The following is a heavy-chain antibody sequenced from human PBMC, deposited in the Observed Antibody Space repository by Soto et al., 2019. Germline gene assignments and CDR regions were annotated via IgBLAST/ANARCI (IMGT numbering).Heavy chain of an antibody. J-gene: IGHJ6*02. D-gene: IGHD3-10*01. CDR1: GCTFSSYA. CDR3: ARDYYGSGSDYYYYYGMDV. V-gene: IGHV1-69*13. Sequence: GASVKVSCKASGCTFSSYAISWVRQAPGQGLEWMGGIIPIFGTANYAQKFQGRVTITADESTSTAYMELSSLRSEDTAVYYCARDYYGSGSDYYYYYGMDVWGQGTTVTVSS. CDR2: IIPIFGTA.